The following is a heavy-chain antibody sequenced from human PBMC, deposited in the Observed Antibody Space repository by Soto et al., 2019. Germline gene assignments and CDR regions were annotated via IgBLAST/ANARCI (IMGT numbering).Heavy chain of an antibody. CDR1: GGSISNGGYS. V-gene: IGHV4-30-2*01. CDR2: MYHSGNT. D-gene: IGHD3-3*01. J-gene: IGHJ4*02. CDR3: ARVRDY. Sequence: LSLTCAVSGGSISNGGYSWSWIRQPPGKGLEWIGYMYHSGNTYYNPSLKSRVTISIDRSKNQFSLKLSSVTAADTAVYYCARVRDYWGQGILVTVSS.